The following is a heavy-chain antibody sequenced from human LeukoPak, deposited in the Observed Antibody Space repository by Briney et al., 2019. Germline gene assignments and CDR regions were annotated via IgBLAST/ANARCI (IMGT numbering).Heavy chain of an antibody. CDR3: ARERSRQLWFPY. CDR1: GYIFTDYY. J-gene: IGHJ4*02. Sequence: ASVKVSCKASGYIFTDYYMHWMRQAPGQELGWMGRINPNSGGTNYAQKFQGRVTMTRDTSISTAYMELSRLRSDDTAVYYCARERSRQLWFPYWGQGTLVTVSS. V-gene: IGHV1/OR15-1*04. D-gene: IGHD5-18*01. CDR2: INPNSGGT.